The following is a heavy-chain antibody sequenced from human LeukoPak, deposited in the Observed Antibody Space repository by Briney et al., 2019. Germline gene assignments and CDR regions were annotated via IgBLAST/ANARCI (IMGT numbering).Heavy chain of an antibody. Sequence: PGRSLRLPCAGSGFTFSNAWMSWVRQAPGKGLEWVGRMESKSDGGSTDYAAPVKGRFTISRDDSKNTLFLQINSLKTEDTAVYYCTTLDGDYAPDYWGQGTLVTVSS. CDR2: MESKSDGGST. CDR1: GFTFSNAW. D-gene: IGHD4-17*01. CDR3: TTLDGDYAPDY. V-gene: IGHV3-15*04. J-gene: IGHJ4*02.